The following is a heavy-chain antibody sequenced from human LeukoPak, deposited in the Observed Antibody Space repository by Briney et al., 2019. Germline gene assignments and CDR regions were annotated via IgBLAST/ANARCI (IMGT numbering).Heavy chain of an antibody. Sequence: GGSLRLSCAASGFTFSNAWMSWVRQAPGKGLEWVGRSKSKTEGGTTDYAAPVKGRFTISRDDSENTLYLQMNSLKTEDTAVYYCTTVYCSSTSCYRYMGVWGKGTTVTVSS. CDR1: GFTFSNAW. J-gene: IGHJ6*03. CDR2: SKSKTEGGTT. V-gene: IGHV3-15*01. D-gene: IGHD2-2*02. CDR3: TTVYCSSTSCYRYMGV.